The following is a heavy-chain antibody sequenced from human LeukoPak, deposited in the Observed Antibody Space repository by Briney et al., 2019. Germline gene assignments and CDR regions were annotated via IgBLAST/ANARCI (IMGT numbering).Heavy chain of an antibody. V-gene: IGHV3-23*01. CDR1: GFTVSSYA. Sequence: GGSLTLSCAASGFTVSSYAMSSVRQPPGEGLGWVLAISGSGGSTYYADSVKGRFTISRDNSKNTLYLQMNSLRAEDTAVYYCAKRSGSSWYGDFDYWGPGTLVTVSS. J-gene: IGHJ4*02. CDR3: AKRSGSSWYGDFDY. D-gene: IGHD6-13*01. CDR2: ISGSGGST.